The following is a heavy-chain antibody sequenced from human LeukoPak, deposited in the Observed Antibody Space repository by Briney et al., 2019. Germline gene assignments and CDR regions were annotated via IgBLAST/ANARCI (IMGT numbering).Heavy chain of an antibody. CDR2: INHSGST. V-gene: IGHV4-34*01. J-gene: IGHJ4*02. CDR3: ASRYYYGSGRRYYFDY. CDR1: GGSFSGYC. Sequence: SETLSLTCAVYGGSFSGYCWSWIRQPPGKGLEWIGEINHSGSTNYNPSLKSRVTISVDTSKNQFSLKLSSVTAADTAVYYCASRYYYGSGRRYYFDYWGQGTLVTVSS. D-gene: IGHD3-10*01.